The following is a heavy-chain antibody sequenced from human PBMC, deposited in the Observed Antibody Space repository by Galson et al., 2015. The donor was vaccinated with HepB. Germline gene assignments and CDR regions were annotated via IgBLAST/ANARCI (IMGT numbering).Heavy chain of an antibody. CDR1: GNSIGSYY. V-gene: IGHV4-4*07. D-gene: IGHD5-12*01. CDR2: IYTSGST. Sequence: TLSLTCTVSGNSIGSYYWSWIRQPAGKGLEWIGRIYTSGSTNYNPSLKSRVTMSVDTSKNQFSLKLSSVTAADTAVYYCAAGGRWGYPKLSYWYFDLWGRGTLVTVSS. CDR3: AAGGRWGYPKLSYWYFDL. J-gene: IGHJ2*01.